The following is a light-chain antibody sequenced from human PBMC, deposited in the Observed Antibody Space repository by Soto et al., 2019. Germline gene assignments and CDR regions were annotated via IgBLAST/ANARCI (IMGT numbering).Light chain of an antibody. CDR2: SNN. CDR1: SSNIGSNY. J-gene: IGLJ2*01. CDR3: AAWDDSLSGPV. V-gene: IGLV1-47*01. Sequence: QSALTQPPSASGTPGPRLTMSCSGSSSNIGSNYVYWYQHLPGTAPKLLIYSNNQRPSGVPDRFSGSKSGTSASLAISGLRSEDEADYYCAAWDDSLSGPVFGGGTKLTVL.